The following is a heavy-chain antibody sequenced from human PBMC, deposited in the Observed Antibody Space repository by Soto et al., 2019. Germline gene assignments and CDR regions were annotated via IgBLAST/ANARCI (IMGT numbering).Heavy chain of an antibody. D-gene: IGHD6-19*01. CDR1: GYTFTAYA. CDR3: TLIRFSSGWYFDH. CDR2: INAGNGDT. Sequence: QVQLVQSGAEAKKPGASVKVSCKASGYTFTAYAIHWVRQAPGQRLDWMGWINAGNGDTKYSQKFQGRVTITTDTSAATAYMELSSLRSEDTAVYYCTLIRFSSGWYFDHWGQGTLVTVSS. V-gene: IGHV1-3*01. J-gene: IGHJ4*02.